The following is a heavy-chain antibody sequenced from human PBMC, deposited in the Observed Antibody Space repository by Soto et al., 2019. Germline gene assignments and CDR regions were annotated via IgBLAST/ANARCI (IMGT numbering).Heavy chain of an antibody. V-gene: IGHV4-31*11. J-gene: IGHJ5*02. Sequence: SQTLSLSSAVFGACITRADSYWFWMRKPPGTGLEWIRYIADTGDTYYNPSLRSRVTISGDRSENKLSLTLHSVKAADTAVYVCARDFERSAIGPWGQGTSVT. D-gene: IGHD3-9*01. CDR2: IADTGDT. CDR1: GACITRADSY. CDR3: ARDFERSAIGP.